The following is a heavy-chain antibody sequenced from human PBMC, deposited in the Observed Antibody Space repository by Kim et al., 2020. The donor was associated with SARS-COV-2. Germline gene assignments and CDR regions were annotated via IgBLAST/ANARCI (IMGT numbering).Heavy chain of an antibody. CDR3: ARGGLGRLWFGDPYFDY. CDR1: GGSFSGYY. Sequence: SETLSLTCAVYGGSFSGYYWSWIRQPPGKGLEWIGEINHSGSTNYNPSLKSRVTISVDTSKNQFSLKLSSVTAADTAVYYCARGGLGRLWFGDPYFDYWGQGTLVTVSS. V-gene: IGHV4-34*01. CDR2: INHSGST. D-gene: IGHD3-10*01. J-gene: IGHJ4*02.